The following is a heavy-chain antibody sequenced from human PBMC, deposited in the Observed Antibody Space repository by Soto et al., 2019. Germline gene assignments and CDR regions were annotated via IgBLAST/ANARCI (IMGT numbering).Heavy chain of an antibody. J-gene: IGHJ4*02. Sequence: SETLSLTCTISGGSISSSSYYWGWIRQPPGKGLEWIGSIYYSGSTYYNPSLKSRVTISVDTSKNQFSLKLSSVTAADTAVYYCASEPIRGLYCSSTSCFLDYWGQGTLVTVYS. CDR3: ASEPIRGLYCSSTSCFLDY. V-gene: IGHV4-39*01. CDR1: GGSISSSSYY. D-gene: IGHD2-2*01. CDR2: IYYSGST.